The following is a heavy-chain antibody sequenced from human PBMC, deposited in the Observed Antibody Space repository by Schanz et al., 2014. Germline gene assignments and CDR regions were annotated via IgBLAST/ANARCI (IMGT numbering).Heavy chain of an antibody. D-gene: IGHD2-15*01. CDR1: GFTFSSYW. Sequence: SYAASGFTFSSYWMHWVRQVPGKWLVWVSRIKSDGSSTRYADSVKGRFTISRDNAKNSMYLQMKSLREEEMDVYARARPARWSWDKSMD. J-gene: IGHJ6*03. CDR3: ARPARWSWDKSMD. V-gene: IGHV3-74*01. CDR2: IKSDGSST.